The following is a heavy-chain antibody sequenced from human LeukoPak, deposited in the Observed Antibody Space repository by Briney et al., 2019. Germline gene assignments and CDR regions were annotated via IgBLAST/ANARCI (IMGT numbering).Heavy chain of an antibody. V-gene: IGHV1-46*01. CDR3: ARGYSGYETFDY. CDR2: INPSGGST. J-gene: IGHJ4*02. D-gene: IGHD5-12*01. CDR1: GYTFTSYY. Sequence: ASVTVSCKASGYTFTSYYMHWVRQAPGQGLEWMGIINPSGGSTSYAQKFQGRVTMTRDTSTSTVYMELSSLRSEDTAVYFCARGYSGYETFDYWGQGTLVTVSS.